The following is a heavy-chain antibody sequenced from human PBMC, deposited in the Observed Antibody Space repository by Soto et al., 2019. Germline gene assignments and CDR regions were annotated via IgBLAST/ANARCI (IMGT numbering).Heavy chain of an antibody. CDR2: INHSGST. D-gene: IGHD3-10*01. CDR3: AGGLLFLRGVIGV. CDR1: GGTFGGYD. J-gene: IGHJ6*02. V-gene: IGHV4-34*01. Sequence: SEPLSLTRSVDGGTFGGYDWSWIRQPPGKGLEWIGEINHSGSTNYNPSLKSRVTISVDTSKNQFSLKLSSVTAADAAVYYWAGGLLFLRGVIGVWVQGTTVTVSS.